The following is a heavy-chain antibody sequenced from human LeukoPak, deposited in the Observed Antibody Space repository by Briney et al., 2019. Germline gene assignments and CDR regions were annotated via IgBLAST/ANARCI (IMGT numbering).Heavy chain of an antibody. CDR2: ISGSGGST. D-gene: IGHD4-17*01. CDR1: GFTFSSYS. V-gene: IGHV3-23*01. J-gene: IGHJ4*02. Sequence: AGGSLRLSCAASGFTFSSYSMNWVRQAPGRGLEWVSAISGSGGSTYYADSVKGRFTISRDNSKNTLYLQMNSLRAEDTAVYYCAKALGLRGKYAFDYWGQGTLVTVSS. CDR3: AKALGLRGKYAFDY.